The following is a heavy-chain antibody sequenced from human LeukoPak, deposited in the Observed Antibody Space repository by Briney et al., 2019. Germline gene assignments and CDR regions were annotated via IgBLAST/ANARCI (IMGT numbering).Heavy chain of an antibody. Sequence: GGSLRLSCAASGFTFSSYGMSWVHQAPGKGLEWVSAISGSGGSTYYADSVKGRFTISRDNYKNTLYLQMNSLRAEDTAVYYCAKGFYYDSSGYQLGGDFDYWGQGTLVTASS. D-gene: IGHD3-22*01. CDR3: AKGFYYDSSGYQLGGDFDY. V-gene: IGHV3-23*01. CDR2: ISGSGGST. J-gene: IGHJ4*02. CDR1: GFTFSSYG.